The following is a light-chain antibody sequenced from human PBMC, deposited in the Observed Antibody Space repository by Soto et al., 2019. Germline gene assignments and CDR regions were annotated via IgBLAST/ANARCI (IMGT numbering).Light chain of an antibody. J-gene: IGKJ4*01. V-gene: IGKV1-39*01. CDR2: AAS. CDR1: QTISGY. CDR3: QQSYSTPPA. Sequence: DIQMTQSPSSLSASVGDRVTITCRASQTISGYLNWYQQKPGKAPNLLIYAASSLQSGVPSRFSGSGSGTDFTLTISSLQPEDFATYYCQQSYSTPPAFGGGTKVDIK.